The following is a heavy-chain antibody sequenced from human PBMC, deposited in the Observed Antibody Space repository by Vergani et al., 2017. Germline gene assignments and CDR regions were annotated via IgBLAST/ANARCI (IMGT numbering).Heavy chain of an antibody. CDR2: ISYDGSNK. D-gene: IGHD2-2*01. V-gene: IGHV3-30*14. CDR3: AREGYCSSTSCSYFDY. CDR1: GFTFSSYA. J-gene: IGHJ4*02. Sequence: QVQLVESGGGVVQPGRSLRLSCAASGFTFSSYAMHWVRQAPGKGLEWVAVISYDGSNKYYADSVKGRFTISRDNSKNTLYLQMNSLRAEDTAVYYCAREGYCSSTSCSYFDYWGQGTLVTVSS.